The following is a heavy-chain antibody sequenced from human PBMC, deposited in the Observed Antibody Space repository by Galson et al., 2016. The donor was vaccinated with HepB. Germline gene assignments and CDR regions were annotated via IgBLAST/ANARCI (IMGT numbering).Heavy chain of an antibody. V-gene: IGHV1-2*02. Sequence: SVKVSCKASRYTFTDYYFHWVRQAPGKGLEWMGWITPKSGGTNYAQTFEGRVTMTSDTSISTAYLELSRLRSDDTAVYYCAREGIDIVVVPAGMREATHYYGMDVWGQGTTVTVSS. CDR1: RYTFTDYY. CDR2: ITPKSGGT. D-gene: IGHD2-2*01. J-gene: IGHJ6*02. CDR3: AREGIDIVVVPAGMREATHYYGMDV.